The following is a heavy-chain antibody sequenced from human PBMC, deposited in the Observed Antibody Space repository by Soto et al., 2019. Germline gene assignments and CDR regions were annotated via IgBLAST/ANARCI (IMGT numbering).Heavy chain of an antibody. D-gene: IGHD1-1*01. J-gene: IGHJ5*02. CDR3: ARGRRLNWFDP. CDR2: INHSGST. V-gene: IGHV4-34*01. CDR1: GGSFSGYY. Sequence: QVQLQQWGAGLLKPSETLSLTCAVYGGSFSGYYWSWIRQPPGKGLEWIGEINHSGSTNYNPSLKSXXTXSXXTSKNQFSLKLSSVTAADTAVYYCARGRRLNWFDPWGQGTLVTVSS.